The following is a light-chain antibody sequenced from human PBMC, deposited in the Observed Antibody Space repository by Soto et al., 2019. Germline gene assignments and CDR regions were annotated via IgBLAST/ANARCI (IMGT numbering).Light chain of an antibody. CDR2: KAS. V-gene: IGKV1-5*03. CDR1: QSISGW. CDR3: QEYSSHFRT. J-gene: IGKJ1*01. Sequence: DLQMTQSPSTLSASVGDRVTITCRASQSISGWLAWYQQKPGKAPNILIYKASSLESGVSPRFSGSGSGTELTLTISSLQPDDFATYYCQEYSSHFRTFGQGTKVELK.